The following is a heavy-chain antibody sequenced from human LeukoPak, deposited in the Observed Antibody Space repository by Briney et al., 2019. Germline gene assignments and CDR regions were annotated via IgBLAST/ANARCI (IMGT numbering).Heavy chain of an antibody. V-gene: IGHV3-7*01. CDR3: ARDSGRREDY. D-gene: IGHD1-1*01. Sequence: GGSLRLSCAASGFTFSTYWMTWARQAPGKGLEWVANIKEDGSETYYMDSAKGRFTISRDNAKNSLYLQMNSLRDEDTAVYYCARDSGRREDYWGQGILVTVSS. CDR1: GFTFSTYW. CDR2: IKEDGSET. J-gene: IGHJ4*02.